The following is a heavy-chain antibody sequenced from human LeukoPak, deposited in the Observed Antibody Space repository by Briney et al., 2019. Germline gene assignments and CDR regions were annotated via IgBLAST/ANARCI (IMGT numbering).Heavy chain of an antibody. J-gene: IGHJ4*02. D-gene: IGHD2-8*01. CDR1: GFTFSSYW. CDR3: ARLRKGYCTNGVCYYTFFDY. CDR2: IKQDGSEK. V-gene: IGHV3-7*01. Sequence: GSLRLSCAASGFTFSSYWMSWVRQAPGKGLEWVANIKQDGSEKYYVDSVKGRFTISRDNAKNSLYLQMSSLRAEDTAVYYCARLRKGYCTNGVCYYTFFDYWGQGTLVTVSS.